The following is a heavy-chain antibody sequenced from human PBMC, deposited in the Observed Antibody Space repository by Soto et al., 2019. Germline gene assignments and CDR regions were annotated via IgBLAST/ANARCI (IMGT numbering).Heavy chain of an antibody. V-gene: IGHV4-59*01. CDR1: GGSISSYY. Sequence: SETLSLTCTVSGGSISSYYWSWVRQPPGKGLEWIGYIYYSGSTNYNPSLKSRVTISVDTSKNQFSLKLSSVTAADTAVYYCARERSYGDIDYWGQGTLVTVSS. CDR3: ARERSYGDIDY. J-gene: IGHJ4*02. D-gene: IGHD4-17*01. CDR2: IYYSGST.